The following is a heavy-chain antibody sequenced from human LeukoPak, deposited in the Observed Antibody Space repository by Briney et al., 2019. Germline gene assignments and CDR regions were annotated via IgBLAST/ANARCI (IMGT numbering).Heavy chain of an antibody. Sequence: SETLSLTCTVSGGSISSTSYYWGWIRQPPGKGLEWIGSIYYSGGTYYNPSLKSRVTISVDTSRNEFSLRLTSVTAADAAVYYCVRDRELNYWGQGTLVTVSS. CDR1: GGSISSTSYY. V-gene: IGHV4-39*07. D-gene: IGHD3-10*01. J-gene: IGHJ4*02. CDR2: IYYSGGT. CDR3: VRDRELNY.